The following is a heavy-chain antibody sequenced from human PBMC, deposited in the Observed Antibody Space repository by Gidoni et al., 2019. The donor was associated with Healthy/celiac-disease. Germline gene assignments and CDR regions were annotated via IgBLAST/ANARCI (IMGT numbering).Heavy chain of an antibody. CDR2: INPNSGGT. CDR1: GYHFTGYY. D-gene: IGHD4-17*01. Sequence: QVQLVQSGAEVKKPGASVKVSCKASGYHFTGYYMHWVRQAPGQGLEWMGWINPNSGGTNYAQKFQGRVTMTRDTSISTAYMELSRLRSDDTAVYYCARANATVVTTGALDYWGQGTLVTVSS. CDR3: ARANATVVTTGALDY. J-gene: IGHJ4*02. V-gene: IGHV1-2*02.